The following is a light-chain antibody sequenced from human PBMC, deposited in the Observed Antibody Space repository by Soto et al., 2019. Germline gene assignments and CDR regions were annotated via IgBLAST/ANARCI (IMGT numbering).Light chain of an antibody. V-gene: IGLV2-14*01. Sequence: QSVLTQPASVSGSPGQSITISCTGTNTDVGSFDYVSWYQQHPGKAPKLMIYEVSNRPSGVSNRFSGSKSGNTASLTIAGLQAEDEADYYCSSYTTSTIPGVFGTGTKVTVL. J-gene: IGLJ1*01. CDR1: NTDVGSFDY. CDR3: SSYTTSTIPGV. CDR2: EVS.